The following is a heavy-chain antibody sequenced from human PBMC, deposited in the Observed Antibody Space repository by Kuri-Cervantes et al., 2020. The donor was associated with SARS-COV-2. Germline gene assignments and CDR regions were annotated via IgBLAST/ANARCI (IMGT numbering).Heavy chain of an antibody. CDR1: GFTVSTNF. V-gene: IGHV3-66*01. D-gene: IGHD3-10*01. CDR2: THSDGTT. CDR3: AKDASITMVRGPFYYYGMDV. J-gene: IGHJ6*02. Sequence: GESLKISCAASGFTVSTNFMSWVRQAPGKGLEWVSVTHSDGTTFYADSVKGRFIVSRDNSKNTLYLQMNSLRAEDTAVYYCAKDASITMVRGPFYYYGMDVWGQGTTVTVSS.